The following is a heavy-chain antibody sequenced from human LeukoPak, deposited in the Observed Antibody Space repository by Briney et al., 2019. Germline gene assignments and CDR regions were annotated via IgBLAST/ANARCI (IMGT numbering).Heavy chain of an antibody. V-gene: IGHV3-48*03. Sequence: GGSLRLSCAASGFTFSNYEFNWVRQAPGKGLEWVSYISSSGRNIYYADSVKGRFTISRENAKNSLYLQMNSLRAEDTAVYYCAKDGKYCSGGSCYLIWGQGTLVTVSS. CDR2: ISSSGRNI. J-gene: IGHJ4*02. CDR1: GFTFSNYE. CDR3: AKDGKYCSGGSCYLI. D-gene: IGHD2-15*01.